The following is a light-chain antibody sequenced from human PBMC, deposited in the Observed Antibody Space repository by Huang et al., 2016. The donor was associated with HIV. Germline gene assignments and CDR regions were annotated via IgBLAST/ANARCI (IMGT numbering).Light chain of an antibody. CDR2: DES. V-gene: IGKV1-33*01. J-gene: IGKJ3*01. CDR3: QQCDDLPFT. Sequence: DIQMTQSPSSLSASLGDRVTITCRASHDISNYLNWYQQNPGKAPKLLIYDESNLETGVTSRFSGGESGTDFTFTISSLQPEDIATYYCQQCDDLPFTFGPGTKVDIK. CDR1: HDISNY.